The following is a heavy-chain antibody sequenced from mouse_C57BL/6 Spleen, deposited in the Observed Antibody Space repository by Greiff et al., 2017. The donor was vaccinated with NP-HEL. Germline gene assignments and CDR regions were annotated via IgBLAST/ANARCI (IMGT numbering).Heavy chain of an antibody. V-gene: IGHV5-17*01. D-gene: IGHD1-2*01. J-gene: IGHJ4*01. CDR1: GFTFSDYG. CDR3: ASTAAPYYAMDY. CDR2: ISSGSSTI. Sequence: EVKVEESGGGLVKPGGSLKLSCAASGFTFSDYGMHWVRQAPEKGLEWVAYISSGSSTIYYADTVKGRFTLSRDNAKNTLFLQMTRLRSDDTAMYYCASTAAPYYAMDYWDQGTSVTVSS.